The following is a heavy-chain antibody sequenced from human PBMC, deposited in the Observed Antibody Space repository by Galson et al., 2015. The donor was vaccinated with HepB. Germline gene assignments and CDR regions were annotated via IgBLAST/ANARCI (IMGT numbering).Heavy chain of an antibody. D-gene: IGHD5-24*01. V-gene: IGHV3-74*01. Sequence: SLRLSCAASGFTFGAHWMHWVRQAPGRGLVWVSRVNNDGTSTNYADSVKGRFTISRDNAKNTLYLQMNSLRAEDTAVYYCARKVRDGTNSFFDYWGQGTLVTVSS. CDR2: VNNDGTST. CDR3: ARKVRDGTNSFFDY. CDR1: GFTFGAHW. J-gene: IGHJ4*02.